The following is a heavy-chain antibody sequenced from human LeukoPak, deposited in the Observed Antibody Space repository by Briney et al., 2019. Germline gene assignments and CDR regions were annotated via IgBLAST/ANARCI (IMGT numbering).Heavy chain of an antibody. CDR1: GGSTSSSYY. D-gene: IGHD2-2*01. J-gene: IGHJ4*02. CDR2: IYYSGST. Sequence: SETLSLTCSVSGGSTSSSYYWGWIRQPPGKGLEWIGSIYYSGSTYYNPSLKSRVTISVDTSKNQFSLKLSSVTAADTAVYYCASLAGGNEYADDWGQGTLVTVSS. V-gene: IGHV4-39*01. CDR3: ASLAGGNEYADD.